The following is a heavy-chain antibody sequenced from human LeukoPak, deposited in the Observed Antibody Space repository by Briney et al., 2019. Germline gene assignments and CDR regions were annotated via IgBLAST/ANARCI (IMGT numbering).Heavy chain of an antibody. J-gene: IGHJ6*03. CDR3: ARAKNPYYYYYYVDF. Sequence: SETLSLTCAVSGYSISSGHYWVWIRQPPGKGLEYIGNIYHSGGSHYNPSLKSRVTISVDTSNNQFSLKLSSVTAADTAVYYCARAKNPYYYYYYVDFWGRGTTVTVSS. CDR2: IYHSGGS. V-gene: IGHV4-38-2*01. CDR1: GYSISSGHY.